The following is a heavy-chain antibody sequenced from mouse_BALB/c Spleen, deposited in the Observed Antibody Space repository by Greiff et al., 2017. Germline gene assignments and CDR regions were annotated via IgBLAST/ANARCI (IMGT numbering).Heavy chain of an antibody. V-gene: IGHV1-87*01. D-gene: IGHD2-3*01. Sequence: VQLQQSGAELARPGASVKLSCKASGYTFTSYWMQWVKQRPGQGLEWIGAIYPGDGDTRYTQKFKGKATLTADKSSSTAYMQLSSLASEDSAVYYCARYDAPYYAMDYWGQGTSVTVSS. CDR3: ARYDAPYYAMDY. J-gene: IGHJ4*01. CDR1: GYTFTSYW. CDR2: IYPGDGDT.